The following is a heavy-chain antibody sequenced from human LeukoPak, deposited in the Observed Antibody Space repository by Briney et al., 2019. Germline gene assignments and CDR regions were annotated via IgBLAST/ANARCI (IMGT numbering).Heavy chain of an antibody. D-gene: IGHD5-18*01. J-gene: IGHJ3*02. V-gene: IGHV1-46*01. CDR3: ARDLGYSYGFELNHAFVI. CDR1: GYTFTSYY. CDR2: INPSGGST. Sequence: ASVKVSCKASGYTFTSYYMHWVRQAPGHGLEWMGIINPSGGSTSYAQKFQGRVTMTRDTSTSTVYMELSSLRSEDTAVYYCARDLGYSYGFELNHAFVIWGQGTMVTVSS.